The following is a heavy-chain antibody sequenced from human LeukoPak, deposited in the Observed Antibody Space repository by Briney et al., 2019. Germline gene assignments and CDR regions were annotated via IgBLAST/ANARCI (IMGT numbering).Heavy chain of an antibody. D-gene: IGHD3-22*01. CDR3: ARDHSSGYNDY. V-gene: IGHV4-61*01. CDR1: SGSISSSYYY. Sequence: KSSETLSLTCTVSSGSISSSYYYWTWIRQPPGKALEWVGYIHYSGSTNYNPSLKSRVTISVDTSKNQFSLKLSSVTAADTAVYYCARDHSSGYNDYWGQGTLVTVSS. CDR2: IHYSGST. J-gene: IGHJ4*02.